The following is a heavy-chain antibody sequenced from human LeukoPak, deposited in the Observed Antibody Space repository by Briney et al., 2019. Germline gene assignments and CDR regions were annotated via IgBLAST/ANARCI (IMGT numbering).Heavy chain of an antibody. CDR1: GFTFSSYG. D-gene: IGHD4-23*01. V-gene: IGHV3-30*02. J-gene: IGHJ3*02. Sequence: PGGSLRLSCAASGFTFSSYGMHWVRQAPGKGLEWVAFIRYDGSNKYYADSVKGRFTISRDNSKNTLYLQMNSLRAEDTAVYYCARDSRWSHAFDIWGQGTMVTVSS. CDR2: IRYDGSNK. CDR3: ARDSRWSHAFDI.